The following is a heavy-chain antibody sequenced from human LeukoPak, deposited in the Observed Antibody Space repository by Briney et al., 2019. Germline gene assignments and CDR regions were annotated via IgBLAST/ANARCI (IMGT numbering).Heavy chain of an antibody. D-gene: IGHD3-10*01. CDR2: IYTSGST. CDR3: ARDLGSGSYQELDY. Sequence: PSETLSLTCTVSGVSISSYYWSWIRQPAGKGLEWIGRIYTSGSTNYYPSLKSRVTISVDKSKSQVSLKLSSVTAADTAVYYCARDLGSGSYQELDYWGQGTLVTISS. V-gene: IGHV4-4*07. CDR1: GVSISSYY. J-gene: IGHJ4*02.